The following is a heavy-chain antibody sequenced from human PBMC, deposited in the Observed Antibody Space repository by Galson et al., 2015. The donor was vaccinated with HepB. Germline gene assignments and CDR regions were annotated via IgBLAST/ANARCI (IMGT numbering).Heavy chain of an antibody. CDR2: IKQDGSEK. CDR1: GFTFSSYW. J-gene: IGHJ4*02. D-gene: IGHD3-22*01. V-gene: IGHV3-7*03. Sequence: SLRLSCAASGFTFSSYWMSWVRQAPGKGLEWVANIKQDGSEKYYVDSVKGRFTISRDNAKNSLYLQMNSLRAEDTAVYYCARGRGYYYDSTPFDYWGQGTLVTVSS. CDR3: ARGRGYYYDSTPFDY.